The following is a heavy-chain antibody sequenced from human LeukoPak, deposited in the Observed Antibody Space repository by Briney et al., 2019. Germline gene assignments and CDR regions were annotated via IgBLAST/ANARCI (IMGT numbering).Heavy chain of an antibody. CDR3: ARDLLWFGEKHAFDI. J-gene: IGHJ3*02. CDR1: GGSISSYY. CDR2: IYYSGST. V-gene: IGHV4-59*12. Sequence: SETLSLTCTVSGGSISSYYWSWIRQPPGKGLEWIGYIYYSGSTNYNPSLKSRVTMSVDTSKNQFSLKLSSVTAADTAVYYCARDLLWFGEKHAFDIWGQGTMVTVSS. D-gene: IGHD3-10*01.